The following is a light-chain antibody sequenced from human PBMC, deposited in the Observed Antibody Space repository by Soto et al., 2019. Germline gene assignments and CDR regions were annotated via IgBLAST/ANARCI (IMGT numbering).Light chain of an antibody. CDR3: QQLNSFPLT. CDR1: QGISSY. J-gene: IGKJ4*01. V-gene: IGKV1-9*01. CDR2: AAS. Sequence: DIQLTQSPSFLSASVGDRVTITCRASQGISSYLALYQQTPGKAPKLLIYAASTLQSGVPSRFSGSGSGTEFSLTFISLQPEDFASYYCQQLNSFPLTYVGGTKVEIK.